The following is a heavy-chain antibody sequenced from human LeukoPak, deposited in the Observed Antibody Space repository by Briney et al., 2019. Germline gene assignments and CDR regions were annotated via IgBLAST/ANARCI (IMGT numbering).Heavy chain of an antibody. CDR2: IREDGGHK. V-gene: IGHV3-7*01. Sequence: PGGSLRLSCVTSGFTFTNHWMSWVRQAPGKGLEWVANIREDGGHKNYVDSVKGRFSISRDNAKNSLFLQMDSLEVDDTAIYYCARDGRGGHNDFWGQGTLITVSS. J-gene: IGHJ4*02. D-gene: IGHD4-23*01. CDR3: ARDGRGGHNDF. CDR1: GFTFTNHW.